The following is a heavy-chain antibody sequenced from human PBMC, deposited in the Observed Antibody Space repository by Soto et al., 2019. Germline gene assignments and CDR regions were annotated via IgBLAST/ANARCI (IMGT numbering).Heavy chain of an antibody. CDR3: ASMAARWWFDP. V-gene: IGHV4-59*01. Sequence: PSETLSLTCTVSVGSISSYYWSWIRQPPGKGLEWIGYIYYSGSTNYNPSLKSRVTISVDTSKNQFSLKLSSVIAADTAVYYCASMAARWWFDPWGQGTLVTVSS. CDR1: VGSISSYY. J-gene: IGHJ5*02. D-gene: IGHD6-6*01. CDR2: IYYSGST.